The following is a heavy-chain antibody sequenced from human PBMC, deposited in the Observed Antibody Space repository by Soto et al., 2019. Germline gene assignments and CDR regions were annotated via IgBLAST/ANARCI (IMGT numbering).Heavy chain of an antibody. CDR3: ARARATIAAAAIFDC. Sequence: TMSLTCTVSGGSISSGPYYWSWIRQHPGKGLEWIGYIYSSGNTYYSPSLKSRVIVSVDKSKNQFSLKLTSVTAADTAVYYCARARATIAAAAIFDCWGQGTLVTVSS. CDR1: GGSISSGPYY. D-gene: IGHD6-13*01. V-gene: IGHV4-31*03. J-gene: IGHJ4*02. CDR2: IYSSGNT.